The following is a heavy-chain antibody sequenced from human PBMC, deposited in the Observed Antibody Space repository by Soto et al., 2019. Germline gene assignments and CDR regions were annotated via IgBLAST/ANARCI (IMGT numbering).Heavy chain of an antibody. CDR2: IYSGGST. J-gene: IGHJ4*02. V-gene: IGHV3-66*01. CDR3: ARDPWAADY. CDR1: GFTVSTKY. Sequence: EVQLVESGGGLVQPGGSLRLSCAASGFTVSTKYMSWVRQAPGKGLEWVSVIYSGGSTFYADSVRGRFTISRDNSKNTVHLQMNGLRAEDTAVYYCARDPWAADYWGQGTLVTVSS. D-gene: IGHD3-16*01.